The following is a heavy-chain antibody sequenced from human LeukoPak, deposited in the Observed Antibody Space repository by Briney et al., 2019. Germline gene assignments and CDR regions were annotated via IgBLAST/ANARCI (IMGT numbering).Heavy chain of an antibody. D-gene: IGHD2-2*01. V-gene: IGHV3-11*04. CDR2: ISSSGSSI. Sequence: GGSLSLSCAASGFTFSDYYMNWIRQAPGKGLEWVSYISSSGSSIYYADSVKGRFTSSRDNAKNSLYLQMNSLRAEDTAVYYCARVCSNTSCWGAFDIWGQGTMVTVSS. J-gene: IGHJ3*02. CDR3: ARVCSNTSCWGAFDI. CDR1: GFTFSDYY.